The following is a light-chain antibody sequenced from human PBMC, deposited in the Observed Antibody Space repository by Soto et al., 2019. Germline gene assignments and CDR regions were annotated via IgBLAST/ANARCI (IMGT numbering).Light chain of an antibody. CDR2: DAS. J-gene: IGKJ1*01. CDR1: QSISSW. CDR3: QHQRT. V-gene: IGKV1-5*01. Sequence: DIQMTQSPSTLSASVGDRVTITCRASQSISSWLAWYQQKPGKAPKLLIYDASSLESGVPSRFSGSGSGTEFPLPISSLQPDDLATYYCQHQRTFGQGTTVDIK.